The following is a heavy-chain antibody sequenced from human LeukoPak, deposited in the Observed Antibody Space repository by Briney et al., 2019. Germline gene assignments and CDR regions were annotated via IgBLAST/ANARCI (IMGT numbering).Heavy chain of an antibody. Sequence: ASVKVSCTASGYTFTSYGISWVRQAPGQGLEWMGWISAYNGNTNYAQKLQGRVTITTDTSTSTAYMELRSLRSDDTAVYYCARDTYGDYGFLFDYWGQGTLVTVSS. CDR1: GYTFTSYG. D-gene: IGHD4-17*01. J-gene: IGHJ4*02. CDR2: ISAYNGNT. CDR3: ARDTYGDYGFLFDY. V-gene: IGHV1-18*04.